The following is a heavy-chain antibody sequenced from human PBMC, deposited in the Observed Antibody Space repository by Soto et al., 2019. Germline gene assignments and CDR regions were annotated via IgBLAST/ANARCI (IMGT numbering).Heavy chain of an antibody. D-gene: IGHD3-22*01. Sequence: QPGGSLRLSCAASGFTFSNHWMHWVRQAPGKGLVWVSRINSDGSSTSYADSVKGRFTISRDNAKNTLYLQMNSLRAEDTAVYYCARDRHHYESSGYLTNWFDPWGQGTLVTVSS. CDR1: GFTFSNHW. J-gene: IGHJ5*02. CDR2: INSDGSST. CDR3: ARDRHHYESSGYLTNWFDP. V-gene: IGHV3-74*01.